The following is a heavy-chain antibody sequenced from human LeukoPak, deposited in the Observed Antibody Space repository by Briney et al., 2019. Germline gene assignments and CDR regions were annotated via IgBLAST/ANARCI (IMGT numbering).Heavy chain of an antibody. J-gene: IGHJ3*02. D-gene: IGHD4-17*01. CDR1: GFTFSSYW. V-gene: IGHV3-48*04. Sequence: PGGSLRLSCAASGFTFSSYWMSWVRQAPGKGLEWVSYISIGSSTIYYADSVKGRFTISRDNAKNSLYPQMNSLRAEDTAVFYCARTPSYGDYVYAFDIRGQGTMVTVSS. CDR3: ARTPSYGDYVYAFDI. CDR2: ISIGSSTI.